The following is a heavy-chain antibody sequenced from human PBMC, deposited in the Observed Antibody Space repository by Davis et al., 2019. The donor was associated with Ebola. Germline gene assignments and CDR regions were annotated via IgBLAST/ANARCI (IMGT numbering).Heavy chain of an antibody. V-gene: IGHV3-48*01. D-gene: IGHD4-11*01. J-gene: IGHJ4*02. Sequence: GGSLRLSCAASGFTFSGYSMNWVRQAPGKGLEWVSYIDSSSSTIYYADSVKGRFTISRDNSKNTLYLQMNSLRGEDTAVYYCAKRSDYRSFDYWGQGTQVTVSS. CDR3: AKRSDYRSFDY. CDR2: IDSSSSTI. CDR1: GFTFSGYS.